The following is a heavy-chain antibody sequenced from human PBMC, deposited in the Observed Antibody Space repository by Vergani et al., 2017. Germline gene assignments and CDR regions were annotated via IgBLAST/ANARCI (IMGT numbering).Heavy chain of an antibody. CDR3: THRPDCSVGHCYYDY. Sequence: QITLKESGPTLVKPTQTLTLTCTFSGFSLTTRGVAVGWIRQPPGKSLVWLAIGFWDDDKRYSPSLRNTVTITRDTFRTQVVLTMTNIDPVDNATYYCTHRPDCSVGHCYYDYWGQGTLVTVSS. CDR2: GFWDDDK. J-gene: IGHJ4*02. D-gene: IGHD2-15*01. V-gene: IGHV2-5*02. CDR1: GFSLTTRGVA.